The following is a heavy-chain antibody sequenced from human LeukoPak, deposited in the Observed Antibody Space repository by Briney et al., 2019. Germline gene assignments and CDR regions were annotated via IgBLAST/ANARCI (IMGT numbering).Heavy chain of an antibody. Sequence: SETLSLTCTVSGGSISNYYWSWIRQSPGKGLEWIGYIYYSGTTNSNASLKSRVTISVDTSKNQFSLQLRSVTAADAAVYYCAREDPQTTVPEGMDVWGQGTTV. J-gene: IGHJ6*02. D-gene: IGHD4-17*01. CDR3: AREDPQTTVPEGMDV. CDR1: GGSISNYY. V-gene: IGHV4-59*01. CDR2: IYYSGTT.